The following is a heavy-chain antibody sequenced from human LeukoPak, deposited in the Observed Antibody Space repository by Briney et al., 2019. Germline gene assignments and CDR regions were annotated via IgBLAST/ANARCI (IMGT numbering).Heavy chain of an antibody. V-gene: IGHV4-30-2*01. D-gene: IGHD5-18*01. Sequence: QVQLQESGPRLVKPSETLSLTCTVSGGSVSSGSYSWSWIRQPPGKGLEWIGYIYHSGSTYYNPSLKSRVTISVDRSKNQFSLKLSSVTAADTAVYYCAREGHSYGAFDYWGQGTLVTVSS. CDR2: IYHSGST. CDR3: AREGHSYGAFDY. J-gene: IGHJ4*02. CDR1: GGSVSSGSYS.